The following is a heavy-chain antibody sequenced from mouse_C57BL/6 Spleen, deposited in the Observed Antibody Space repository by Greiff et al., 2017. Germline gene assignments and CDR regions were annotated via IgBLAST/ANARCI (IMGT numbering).Heavy chain of an antibody. V-gene: IGHV1-80*01. CDR1: GYAFSSYW. J-gene: IGHJ1*03. CDR3: ERSGSQSRNWYFDV. D-gene: IGHD3-2*02. Sequence: VQLQQSGAELVKPGASVKISCKASGYAFSSYWMNWVKQRPGKGLEWIGQIYPGDGATNYNGKFKGKATLTADKSASTAYMQLSSLTSEDSAVYFCERSGSQSRNWYFDVWGTGTTVTVSS. CDR2: IYPGDGAT.